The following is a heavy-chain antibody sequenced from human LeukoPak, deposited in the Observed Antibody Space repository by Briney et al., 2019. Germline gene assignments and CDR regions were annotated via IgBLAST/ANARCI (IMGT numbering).Heavy chain of an antibody. CDR2: ISTSSRYI. Sequence: GGSLRLSCAPSGFTFSSFDMNWVRQAPGKGLEWVSSISTSSRYIYYRDSVKGRFTISRDDAKNSLYLQMNSLRVEDTAVYYCARADCSGSTCYLRRSWFDPWGQGTLVTVSS. J-gene: IGHJ5*02. CDR1: GFTFSSFD. V-gene: IGHV3-21*01. D-gene: IGHD2-2*01. CDR3: ARADCSGSTCYLRRSWFDP.